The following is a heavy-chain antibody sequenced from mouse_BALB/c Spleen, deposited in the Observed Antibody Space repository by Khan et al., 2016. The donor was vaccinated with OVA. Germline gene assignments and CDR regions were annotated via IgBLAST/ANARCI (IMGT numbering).Heavy chain of an antibody. CDR3: GRGGKCAY. Sequence: QIQLVQSGAELVRPGVSVKISCKASGYTFTDYAMHWVKQRHAKSLEWIGVISTNYGDADYNQKFQGKASMTVDRSSSTVYMELARLTSEDSAIYYCGRGGKCAYWGQGTLVTVSA. V-gene: IGHV1S137*01. D-gene: IGHD1-1*02. CDR2: ISTNYGDA. J-gene: IGHJ3*01. CDR1: GYTFTDYA.